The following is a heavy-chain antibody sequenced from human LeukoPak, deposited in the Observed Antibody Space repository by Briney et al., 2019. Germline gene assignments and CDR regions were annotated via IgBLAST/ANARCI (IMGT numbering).Heavy chain of an antibody. CDR1: GFTFSSYS. CDR2: ISSSSSYI. CDR3: ARFSTGSGLADNSFDY. D-gene: IGHD3-22*01. V-gene: IGHV3-21*01. J-gene: IGHJ4*02. Sequence: PGGSLRLSCAASGFTFSSYSMNWVRQAPGKGLEWVSSISSSSSYIYYADSVKGRFTISRDNSKNTLYLQMNSLRAEDTAVYYCARFSTGSGLADNSFDYWGQGTLVTVSS.